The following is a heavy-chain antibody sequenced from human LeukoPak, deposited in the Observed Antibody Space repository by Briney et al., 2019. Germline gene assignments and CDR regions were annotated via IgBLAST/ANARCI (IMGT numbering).Heavy chain of an antibody. V-gene: IGHV3-30-3*02. D-gene: IGHD3-10*01. Sequence: PGRSLRLSCAASGFSITDYALHWVRQAPRQGLEGVALISYDGRHTYYADSVKGRFTISRDKSKNTVYLQMGSLRTDDTAVYYCAKTGDYGSGTSRWRHFDYWGQGTLVTVSS. J-gene: IGHJ4*02. CDR1: GFSITDYA. CDR2: ISYDGRHT. CDR3: AKTGDYGSGTSRWRHFDY.